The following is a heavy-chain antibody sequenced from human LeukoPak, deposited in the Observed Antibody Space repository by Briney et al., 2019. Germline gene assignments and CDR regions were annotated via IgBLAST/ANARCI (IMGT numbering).Heavy chain of an antibody. J-gene: IGHJ4*02. Sequence: SETLSLTCTVSGGSISSYYWSWIRQPPGKGLEWIGYSFYIGTTNYNPSLKRRVTISVDTSKTQFSLTLSSVTAADTAVYYCARHPGPYSSSWNAYFDYWGQGTLVTVSS. D-gene: IGHD6-13*01. V-gene: IGHV4-59*08. CDR1: GGSISSYY. CDR2: SFYIGTT. CDR3: ARHPGPYSSSWNAYFDY.